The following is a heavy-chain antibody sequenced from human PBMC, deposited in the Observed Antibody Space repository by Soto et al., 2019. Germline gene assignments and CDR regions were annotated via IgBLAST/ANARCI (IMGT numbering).Heavy chain of an antibody. Sequence: ASVKVSCKASGGTFSSYAISWVRQAPGQGLEWMGGIIPIFGTANYAQKFQGRVTITADESTSTAYMELSSLRSEDTAVYYCAREGREITIFGVVNYNWCDPWGQGTLVTVSS. J-gene: IGHJ5*02. D-gene: IGHD3-3*01. CDR3: AREGREITIFGVVNYNWCDP. CDR1: GGTFSSYA. V-gene: IGHV1-69*13. CDR2: IIPIFGTA.